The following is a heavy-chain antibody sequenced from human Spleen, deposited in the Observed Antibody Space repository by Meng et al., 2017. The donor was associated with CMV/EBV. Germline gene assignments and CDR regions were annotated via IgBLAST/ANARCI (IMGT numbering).Heavy chain of an antibody. CDR1: GFIFDDYT. CDR2: ISWDGGST. V-gene: IGHV3-43*01. Sequence: GESLKISCAASGFIFDDYTMYWVRQVPGKGLEWVSLISWDGGSTYYADTVKGRFTISRDNSKDSLYLQMDSLRTEDTALYYCATLGAYWGQGTLVTVSS. D-gene: IGHD1-26*01. CDR3: ATLGAY. J-gene: IGHJ4*02.